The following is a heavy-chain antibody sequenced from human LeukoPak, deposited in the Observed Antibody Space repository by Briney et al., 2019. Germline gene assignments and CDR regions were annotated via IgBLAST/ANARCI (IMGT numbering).Heavy chain of an antibody. CDR1: GFTVSSNY. Sequence: GGSLRLSCAASGFTVSSNYMSWVRQAPGKGLEWVSVIYSGGSTYYADSVKGRFTISRDNSKNTLYLQMNSLRAEDTAVYYCARVTTIVVVPAAILAGGDYWGQGTLVTVSS. D-gene: IGHD2-2*02. J-gene: IGHJ4*02. CDR2: IYSGGST. V-gene: IGHV3-66*01. CDR3: ARVTTIVVVPAAILAGGDY.